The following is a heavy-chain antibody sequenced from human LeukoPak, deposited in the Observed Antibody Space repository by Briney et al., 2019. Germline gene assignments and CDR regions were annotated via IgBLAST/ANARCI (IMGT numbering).Heavy chain of an antibody. J-gene: IGHJ3*02. CDR3: ARDVTISGPYDASDI. CDR2: IYYSGGT. V-gene: IGHV4-59*12. CDR1: GDTISSYY. D-gene: IGHD5-24*01. Sequence: SDTLTLTCNVSGDTISSYYRSWIRQPPGKGLEWMGNIYYSGGTDYNPYHKCRVPITVATSKNKFSLKLRYVTAADSAVYYGARDVTISGPYDASDIWGQGTMVTVSP.